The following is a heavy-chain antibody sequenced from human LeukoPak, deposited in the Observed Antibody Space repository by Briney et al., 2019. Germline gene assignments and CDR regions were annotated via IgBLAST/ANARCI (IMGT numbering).Heavy chain of an antibody. J-gene: IGHJ4*02. CDR3: ARAGLNGDVDY. D-gene: IGHD4-17*01. CDR2: IYYSGST. CDR1: GGSISSSSYY. V-gene: IGHV4-39*07. Sequence: PSETLSLTCTASGGSISSSSYYWGWIRQPPGKGLEWIGSIYYSGSTYYNPSLKSRVTISVDTSKNQFSLKLSSVTAADTAVYYCARAGLNGDVDYWGQGTLVTVSS.